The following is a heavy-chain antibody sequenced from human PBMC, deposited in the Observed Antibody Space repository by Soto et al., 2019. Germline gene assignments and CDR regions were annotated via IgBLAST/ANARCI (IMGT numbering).Heavy chain of an antibody. J-gene: IGHJ4*02. CDR2: IYYSGST. V-gene: IGHV4-30-4*01. Sequence: PSETLSLTCTVSGGSISSGDYYWSWIRQPPGKGLEWIGYIYYSGSTYYNPSLKSRVTISVDTSKNQFSLKLSSVTAEDTAVYYCASETGRGSGSYYFDYWGQGSRVTVSS. CDR3: ASETGRGSGSYYFDY. D-gene: IGHD3-16*01. CDR1: GGSISSGDYY.